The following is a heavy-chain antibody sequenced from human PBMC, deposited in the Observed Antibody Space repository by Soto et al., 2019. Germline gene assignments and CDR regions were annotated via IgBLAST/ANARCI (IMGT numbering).Heavy chain of an antibody. CDR2: ISYDGSNK. D-gene: IGHD4-17*01. V-gene: IGHV3-30*14. Sequence: QVQLVESGGGVVQPGRSLRLSCAASGFTFSSYAMHWVRQAPGKGLEWVAVISYDGSNKYYADSVKGRFTISRDNSKNTLYLQMNSLRAEDTAVYYSAKGLGGLDGDYNYFDYWGQGTLVTVSS. CDR3: AKGLGGLDGDYNYFDY. CDR1: GFTFSSYA. J-gene: IGHJ4*02.